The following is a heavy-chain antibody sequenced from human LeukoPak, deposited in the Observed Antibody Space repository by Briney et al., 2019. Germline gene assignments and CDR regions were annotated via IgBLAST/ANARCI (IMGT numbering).Heavy chain of an antibody. CDR1: GFTFSSYA. J-gene: IGHJ5*02. Sequence: GGSLRLSCAASGFTFSSYAMSWVRQAPGKGLEWVSAISGSGGSTYYADSVKGRFTISRDNSKNTLYLQMNSLRAEDTAVYYCAKNGLGYCSSTSCPPPWFDPWGQGALVTVSS. CDR3: AKNGLGYCSSTSCPPPWFDP. CDR2: ISGSGGST. V-gene: IGHV3-23*01. D-gene: IGHD2-2*01.